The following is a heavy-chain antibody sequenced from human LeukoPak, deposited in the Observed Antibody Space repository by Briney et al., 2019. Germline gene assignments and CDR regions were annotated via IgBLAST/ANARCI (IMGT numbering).Heavy chain of an antibody. Sequence: SETLSLTCTVSGGSISSYYWSWIRQPPGKGLEWIGEINHSGSTNYNPPLKSRVTISVDTSKNQFSLKLSSVTAADTAVYYCARPYYDILTGYSGDYFDYWGQGTLVTVSS. CDR1: GGSISSYY. CDR3: ARPYYDILTGYSGDYFDY. CDR2: INHSGST. J-gene: IGHJ4*02. V-gene: IGHV4-34*01. D-gene: IGHD3-9*01.